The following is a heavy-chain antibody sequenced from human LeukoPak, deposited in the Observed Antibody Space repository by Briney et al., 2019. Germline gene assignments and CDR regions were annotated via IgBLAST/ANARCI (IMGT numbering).Heavy chain of an antibody. V-gene: IGHV4-61*08. CDR2: IYYSGST. D-gene: IGHD3-9*01. Sequence: SETLSLTCTVSGGSISSGGYYWSWIRQHPGKGLEWIGYIYYSGSTNYNPSLMSRVTISVDTSKDQFSLKLTSVTAADTAVYYCARGSDILTVYRDDAFDIWGQGTMVTVSS. CDR1: GGSISSGGYY. CDR3: ARGSDILTVYRDDAFDI. J-gene: IGHJ3*02.